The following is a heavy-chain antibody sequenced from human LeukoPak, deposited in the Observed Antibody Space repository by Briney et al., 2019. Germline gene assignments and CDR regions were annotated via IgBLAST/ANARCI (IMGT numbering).Heavy chain of an antibody. D-gene: IGHD6-13*01. CDR3: ARRYSSSWYDR. J-gene: IGHJ4*02. CDR2: IKQDGSEK. Sequence: GGSLRLSCAASGFTFSGYWMSWVRQAPGKGLEWVANIKQDGSEKYYVDSVKGRFTISRDNAKNSLYLQMNSLRAEDTAVYYCARRYSSSWYDRWGQGTLVTVSS. CDR1: GFTFSGYW. V-gene: IGHV3-7*01.